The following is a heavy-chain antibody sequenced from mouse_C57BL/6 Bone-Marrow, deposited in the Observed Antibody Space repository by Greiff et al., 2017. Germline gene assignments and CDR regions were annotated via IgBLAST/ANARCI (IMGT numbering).Heavy chain of an antibody. D-gene: IGHD3-2*02. CDR2: INPSTGGT. J-gene: IGHJ4*01. CDR1: GYSFTGYY. CDR3: ARQLRPTFYYAMDY. Sequence: EVKLMESGPELVKPGASVKISCKASGYSFTGYYMNWVKQSPEKSLEWIGEINPSTGGTTYNQKFKAKATLTVDKSSSTAYMQLKSLTSEDSAVYYCARQLRPTFYYAMDYWGQGTSVTVSS. V-gene: IGHV1-42*01.